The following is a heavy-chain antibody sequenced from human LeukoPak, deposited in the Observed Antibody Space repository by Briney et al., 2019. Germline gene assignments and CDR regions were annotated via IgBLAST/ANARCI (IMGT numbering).Heavy chain of an antibody. CDR1: GFSLTTSGVG. CDR2: IYWDDDK. J-gene: IGHJ4*02. V-gene: IGHV2-5*02. CDR3: AHSPYDFGDNPGFHYFDY. D-gene: IGHD4-23*01. Sequence: ESGPTLVKPTQTLTLTCTFSGFSLTTSGVGVGWIRQPPGKALEWLIFIYWDDDKRYSPSLKSRLTITKDTSKNQVVLTMTNMDPVDTATYYCAHSPYDFGDNPGFHYFDYWGQGTLVTVSS.